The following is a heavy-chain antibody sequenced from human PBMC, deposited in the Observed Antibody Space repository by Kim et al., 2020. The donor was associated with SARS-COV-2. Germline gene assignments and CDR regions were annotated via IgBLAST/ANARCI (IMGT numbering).Heavy chain of an antibody. CDR1: GFTFSSYA. CDR3: ARDQGGYEGY. CDR2: ISYDGSNK. D-gene: IGHD5-12*01. V-gene: IGHV3-30*04. J-gene: IGHJ4*02. Sequence: GRSLRLSCAASGFTFSSYAMHWVRQAPGKGLEWVAVISYDGSNKYYADSVKGRFTISRDNSKNTLYLQMNSLRAEDTAVYYCARDQGGYEGYWGQGTLVTVSS.